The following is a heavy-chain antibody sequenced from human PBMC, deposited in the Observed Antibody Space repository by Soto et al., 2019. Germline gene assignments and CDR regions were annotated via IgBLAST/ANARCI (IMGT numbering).Heavy chain of an antibody. CDR2: INHSGST. CDR3: ARLPHYSSRNYYYYGMDV. D-gene: IGHD6-13*01. V-gene: IGHV4-34*01. J-gene: IGHJ6*02. Sequence: PSETLSLTCAVYGGSFSGYYWSWIRQPPGKGLEWIGEINHSGSTNYNPSLKSRVTISVDTSKNQFSLKLSSVTAADTAVYYCARLPHYSSRNYYYYGMDVWGQGTTVTVSS. CDR1: GGSFSGYY.